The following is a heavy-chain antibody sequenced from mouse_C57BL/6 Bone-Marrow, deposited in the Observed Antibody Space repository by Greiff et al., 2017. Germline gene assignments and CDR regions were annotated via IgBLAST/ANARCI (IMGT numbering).Heavy chain of an antibody. CDR2: IDPENGDT. CDR3: TTLSFIDY. Sequence: EVQLQQSGAELVRPGASVKLSCTASGFNIKDDYMHWVKQRPEQGLEWIGWIDPENGDTEYASKFQGKATITADTSSNTAYLQLSSLTSEDTAVYYCTTLSFIDYWGQGTTLTVSS. V-gene: IGHV14-4*01. J-gene: IGHJ2*01. CDR1: GFNIKDDY.